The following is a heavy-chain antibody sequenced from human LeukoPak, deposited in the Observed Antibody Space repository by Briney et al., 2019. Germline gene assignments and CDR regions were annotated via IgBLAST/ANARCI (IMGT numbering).Heavy chain of an antibody. Sequence: SETLSLTCTVSGYSISSGYYWGWIRQPPGKGLEWIGSIYHSGSTYYNPSLKSRVTISVDTSKNQFSLKLSSVTAADTAVYYCARVSWNYVFDRPYYMDVWGKGTTVTVSS. CDR1: GYSISSGYY. CDR2: IYHSGST. J-gene: IGHJ6*03. V-gene: IGHV4-38-2*02. CDR3: ARVSWNYVFDRPYYMDV. D-gene: IGHD1-7*01.